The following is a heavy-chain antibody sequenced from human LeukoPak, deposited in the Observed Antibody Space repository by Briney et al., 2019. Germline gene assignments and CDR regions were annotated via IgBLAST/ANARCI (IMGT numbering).Heavy chain of an antibody. CDR1: GFKFSDYY. Sequence: PGGTLRLSCAASGFKFSDYYMNWIRLAPGKGLEWVSYISSSGSTIYYADSVKGRFTISRDNAKNSLYLQMNSLRAEDTAVYYCARPPKGGATMGGAPGGEEPVVTFSS. CDR3: ARPPKGGATMGGAP. CDR2: ISSSGSTI. V-gene: IGHV3-11*01. J-gene: IGHJ5*02. D-gene: IGHD1-26*01.